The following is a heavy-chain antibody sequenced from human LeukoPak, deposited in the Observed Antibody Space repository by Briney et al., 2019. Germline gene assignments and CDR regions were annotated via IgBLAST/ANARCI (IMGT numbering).Heavy chain of an antibody. V-gene: IGHV3-23*01. CDR1: GSTFSSYA. J-gene: IGHJ5*02. D-gene: IGHD1-14*01. CDR3: AKHHGLRGWFDP. CDR2: ISGSGSST. Sequence: GGSLRLSCAASGSTFSSYAMSWVRQAPGKGLEWVSAISGSGSSTYYADSVKGRFTISRDNSKNTLSLQMNSLRAEDTAVYYCAKHHGLRGWFDPWGQGTLVTVSS.